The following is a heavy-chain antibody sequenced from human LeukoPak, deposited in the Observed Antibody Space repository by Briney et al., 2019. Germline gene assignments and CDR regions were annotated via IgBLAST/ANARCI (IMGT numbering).Heavy chain of an antibody. D-gene: IGHD3-22*01. Sequence: GGSLRLSCAASGFTFSSYSMNWVRQAPGKGLEWVSSISSSSSYIYYADSVKGRFTISRDNAKNSLYLQMNSLRDEDTAVYYCARFGNYYDSSGYGYWGQGTLVTVSS. CDR2: ISSSSSYI. CDR3: ARFGNYYDSSGYGY. CDR1: GFTFSSYS. V-gene: IGHV3-21*01. J-gene: IGHJ4*02.